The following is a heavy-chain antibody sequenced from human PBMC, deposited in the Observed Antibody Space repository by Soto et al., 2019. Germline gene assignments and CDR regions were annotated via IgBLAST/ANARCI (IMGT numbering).Heavy chain of an antibody. D-gene: IGHD3-10*01. Sequence: ASVKVSCKASGYNFTSYGCSSVLQAPGEGLEWMGWISAYDGTANYAKKLHSRDTMTTYTSTSTAYMDLRSLKSDDTAVYYWARLLSSGYDGSEGYYITYYYDGMDVWGQGTTVTVSS. J-gene: IGHJ6*02. CDR2: ISAYDGTA. CDR1: GYNFTSYG. CDR3: ARLLSSGYDGSEGYYITYYYDGMDV. V-gene: IGHV1-18*01.